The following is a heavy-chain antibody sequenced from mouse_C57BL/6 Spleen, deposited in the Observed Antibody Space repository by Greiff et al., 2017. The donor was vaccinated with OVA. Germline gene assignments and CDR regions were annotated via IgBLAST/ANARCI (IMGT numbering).Heavy chain of an antibody. CDR2: IDPSDSYT. V-gene: IGHV1-50*01. Sequence: VQLQQPGAELVKPGASVKLSCKASGYTFTSYWMPWVKQRPGQGLEWIGEIDPSDSYTSYNQKFKGKATLTVDTSSSTAYMQLSSLTSEDSAVYYCARPYYGNYWYFDVWGTGTTVTVSS. CDR3: ARPYYGNYWYFDV. CDR1: GYTFTSYW. J-gene: IGHJ1*03. D-gene: IGHD2-1*01.